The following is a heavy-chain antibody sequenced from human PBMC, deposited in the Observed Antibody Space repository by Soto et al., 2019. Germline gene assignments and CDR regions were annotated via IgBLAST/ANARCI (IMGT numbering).Heavy chain of an antibody. J-gene: IGHJ3*02. D-gene: IGHD3-3*02. CDR2: INAGSGNT. Sequence: QAQLVQSGAEMKKPGASVKVSCKATGYTFSAYTMNWVRQAPGQSLEWRGWINAGSGNTKCSQNFQGRVSTTRDTSASKVYMELTGLTSEDTAVYYCARDTETLGPRANDALDIWGQGTMVTVSS. V-gene: IGHV1-3*01. CDR1: GYTFSAYT. CDR3: ARDTETLGPRANDALDI.